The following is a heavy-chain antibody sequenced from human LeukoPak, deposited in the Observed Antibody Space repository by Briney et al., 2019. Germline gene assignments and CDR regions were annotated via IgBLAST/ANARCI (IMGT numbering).Heavy chain of an antibody. D-gene: IGHD6-13*01. V-gene: IGHV4-59*12. CDR2: IYYSGTT. Sequence: PSETLSLTCTVSGGSISNYWNWIRQPPGKGLEWIGYIYYSGTTNYNPSLKSRVTISIDTSKNQFSLKLTSVTAADTAVYYCVRGPVSSNWRAGGLRNWGQGTLVTVSS. J-gene: IGHJ4*02. CDR1: GGSISNY. CDR3: VRGPVSSNWRAGGLRN.